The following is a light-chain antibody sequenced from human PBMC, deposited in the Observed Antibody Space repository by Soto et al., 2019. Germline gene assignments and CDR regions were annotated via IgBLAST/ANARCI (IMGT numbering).Light chain of an antibody. CDR1: QSVSSN. J-gene: IGKJ4*01. Sequence: EIVVTQSPAILSVSPWERATLSGRASQSVSSNLAWYQQKPGQAPRLLIYGASTRATGIPARFSGSGSGTEFTLTISSLQSEDFAVYYCQQYNNWPLTFGGGTKVDNK. CDR2: GAS. V-gene: IGKV3-15*01. CDR3: QQYNNWPLT.